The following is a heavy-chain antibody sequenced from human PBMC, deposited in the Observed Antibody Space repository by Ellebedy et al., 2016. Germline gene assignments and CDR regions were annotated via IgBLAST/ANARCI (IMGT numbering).Heavy chain of an antibody. CDR2: INPNSGGT. Sequence: ASVKVSCXASGYTFTGYYMHWVRQAPGQGLEWMGWINPNSGGTNYAQKFQGRVTMTRDTSISTAYMELSSLRSEDTAVYYCARDSTVLYNYYYYMDVWGKGTTVTVSS. D-gene: IGHD4/OR15-4a*01. CDR3: ARDSTVLYNYYYYMDV. J-gene: IGHJ6*03. V-gene: IGHV1-2*02. CDR1: GYTFTGYY.